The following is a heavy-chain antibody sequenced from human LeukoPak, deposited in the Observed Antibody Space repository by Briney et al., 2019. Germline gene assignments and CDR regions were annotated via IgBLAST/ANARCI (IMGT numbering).Heavy chain of an antibody. CDR1: GYTFTGYY. D-gene: IGHD2-2*01. CDR2: INPNSGGT. CDR3: ARDGRYCSSTSCYAGNWFDP. V-gene: IGHV1-2*02. Sequence: ASVKVSCKASGYTFTGYYMHWVRQAPGQGLEWMGWINPNSGGTNYAQKFQGRVTMTGDTSISTAYMELSRLRSDDTAVYYCARDGRYCSSTSCYAGNWFDPWGQGTLVTVSS. J-gene: IGHJ5*02.